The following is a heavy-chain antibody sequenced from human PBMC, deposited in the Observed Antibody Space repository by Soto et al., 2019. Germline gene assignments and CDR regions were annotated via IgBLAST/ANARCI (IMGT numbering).Heavy chain of an antibody. D-gene: IGHD1-1*01. V-gene: IGHV4-34*01. J-gene: IGHJ6*03. CDR1: GGSFSGYY. CDR3: ARANFGTDHYYYYYYMDV. CDR2: INHSGST. Sequence: QVQLQQWGAGLLKPSETLSLTCAVYGGSFSGYYWSWIRQPPGKGLEWIGEINHSGSTNYNPSLKSRVTIPVDTSKNQFSLKLSSVTAADTTVYYCARANFGTDHYYYYYYMDVWGKGTTVTVSS.